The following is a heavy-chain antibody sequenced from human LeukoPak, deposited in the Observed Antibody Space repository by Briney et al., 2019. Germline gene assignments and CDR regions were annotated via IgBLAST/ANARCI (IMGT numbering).Heavy chain of an antibody. CDR2: IKQDGSDK. CDR3: ARDCSSTSCYSIFDY. CDR1: GFTFSSYW. D-gene: IGHD2-2*01. Sequence: GGSLRLSCAASGFTFSSYWMSWVRQAPGKGLEWVANIKQDGSDKYYVDSVKGRFTISRDNAKNSLYLQMNSLRAEDTAVYYCARDCSSTSCYSIFDYWGQGTLVTVSS. J-gene: IGHJ4*02. V-gene: IGHV3-7*01.